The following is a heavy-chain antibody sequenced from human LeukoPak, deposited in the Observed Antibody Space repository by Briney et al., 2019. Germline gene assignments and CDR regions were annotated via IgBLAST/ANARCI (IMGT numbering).Heavy chain of an antibody. J-gene: IGHJ4*02. V-gene: IGHV5-51*01. CDR2: MYPSDSHA. CDR3: ARHVTSSGWRYFDY. D-gene: IGHD6-19*01. Sequence: GESLKISCKGSGYSFTSYWIGWVRQIPGKGLEWMGTMYPSDSHATYSPSFEGQVTISADKSINTAYLQWSSLKASDTATYYCARHVTSSGWRYFDYWGQGTLVTVSS. CDR1: GYSFTSYW.